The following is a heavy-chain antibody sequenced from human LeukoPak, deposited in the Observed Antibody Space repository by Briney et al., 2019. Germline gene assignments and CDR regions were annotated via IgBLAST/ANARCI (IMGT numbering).Heavy chain of an antibody. J-gene: IGHJ6*02. Sequence: SETLSLTCTVSGGSISSSSYYWGWIRQPPGKDLEWIGTIYYSGNTYCNPSLKSRVTISVDASQNQFSLKLNSVTAADTAVYYCARHPSAGNSYHYGMDVWGQGTTVTVSS. CDR3: ARHPSAGNSYHYGMDV. D-gene: IGHD6-13*01. CDR1: GGSISSSSYY. CDR2: IYYSGNT. V-gene: IGHV4-39*01.